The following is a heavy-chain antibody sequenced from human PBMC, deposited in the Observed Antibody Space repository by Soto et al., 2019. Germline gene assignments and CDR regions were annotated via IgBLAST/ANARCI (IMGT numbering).Heavy chain of an antibody. CDR1: GYTFTSYF. V-gene: IGHV1-46*03. Sequence: GASVKVSCKASGYTFTSYFLHWVRQAPGQGLEWMGIINPGAGSTTYAQNFQGRVTMTSDTSTSTVFMELSSLRSDDTAVYYCARVTVNNTLAGPFDYWGQETLVTVSS. D-gene: IGHD6-19*01. J-gene: IGHJ4*02. CDR3: ARVTVNNTLAGPFDY. CDR2: INPGAGST.